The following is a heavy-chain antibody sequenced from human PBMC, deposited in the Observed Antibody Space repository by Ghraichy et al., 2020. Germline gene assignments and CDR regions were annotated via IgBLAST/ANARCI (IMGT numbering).Heavy chain of an antibody. J-gene: IGHJ5*02. CDR1: GGSISSGDYY. V-gene: IGHV4-30-4*01. D-gene: IGHD3-22*01. CDR2: IYYSGST. Sequence: SETLSLTCTVSGGSISSGDYYWSWIRQPPGKGLEWIGYIYYSGSTYYNPSLKSRVTISVDTSKNQFSLKLSSVTAADTAVYYCARWAGDYDSSGYYSSYNWFDPWGQGTLVTVSS. CDR3: ARWAGDYDSSGYYSSYNWFDP.